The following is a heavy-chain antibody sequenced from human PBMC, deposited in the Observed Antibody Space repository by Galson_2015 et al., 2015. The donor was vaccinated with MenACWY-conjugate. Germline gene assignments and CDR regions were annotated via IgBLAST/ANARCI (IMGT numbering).Heavy chain of an antibody. CDR1: GFTFSSYW. Sequence: SLRLSCAASGFTFSSYWMSWVRQAPGKRLEWVANIKQDGSEKYYVDSVKGRFTISRDNAKNSLYLQMNSLRAEDTAVYYCAREYKGTEQWLFDFDYVGQGPLVTGSS. CDR3: AREYKGTEQWLFDFDY. D-gene: IGHD6-19*01. CDR2: IKQDGSEK. J-gene: IGHJ4*02. V-gene: IGHV3-7*03.